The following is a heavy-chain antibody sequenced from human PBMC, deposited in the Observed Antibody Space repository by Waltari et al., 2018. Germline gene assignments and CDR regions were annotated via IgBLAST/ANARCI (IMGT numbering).Heavy chain of an antibody. CDR2: IYYSGST. J-gene: IGHJ4*02. Sequence: QVQLQESGPGLVKPSETLSLTCTVSGGSISSYYWSWIRQPPGKGLEWIGYIYYSGSTNYNPSLKSRVTISVDTSKNQFSLKLSSVTAADTAVYYCARGPVLYYFDYWGQGTLVTVSS. CDR1: GGSISSYY. D-gene: IGHD6-6*01. CDR3: ARGPVLYYFDY. V-gene: IGHV4-59*01.